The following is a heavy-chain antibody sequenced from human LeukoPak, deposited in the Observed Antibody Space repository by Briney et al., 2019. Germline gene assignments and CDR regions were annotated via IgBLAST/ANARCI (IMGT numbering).Heavy chain of an antibody. V-gene: IGHV4-39*01. CDR3: AIEGRGYNDALGRKTDY. CDR2: IYYNGAT. D-gene: IGHD5-18*01. J-gene: IGHJ4*02. Sequence: SETLSLTRTVSGGSISTSNYYWGWIRQPPGKGLEWLGTIYYNGATQYNPSLKSRVTISIDTSKNQFSLKLSSVTAADSALYYCAIEGRGYNDALGRKTDYWGQGTLVTVSS. CDR1: GGSISTSNYY.